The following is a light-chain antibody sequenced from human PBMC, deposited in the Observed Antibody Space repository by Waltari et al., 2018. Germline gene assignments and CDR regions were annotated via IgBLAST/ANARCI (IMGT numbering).Light chain of an antibody. CDR3: QVWDWDTYIV. CDR2: DDR. J-gene: IGLJ2*01. V-gene: IGLV3-21*02. Sequence: SYVLTQTPSVSVAPGETASIRCVGDNIGDKTVHWYRQRPGQAPVVGVYDDRQRPSGIPERFSGSTSRKSATLTINGVEAADEADYYCQVWDWDTYIVVGGGTKLTVL. CDR1: NIGDKT.